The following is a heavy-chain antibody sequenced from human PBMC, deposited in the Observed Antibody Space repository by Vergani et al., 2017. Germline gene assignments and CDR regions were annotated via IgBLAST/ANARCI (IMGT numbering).Heavy chain of an antibody. CDR1: GAPISYWC. V-gene: IGHV4-4*07. CDR2: LCPSGST. J-gene: IGHJ2*01. CDR3: ARGQEYSSWGWFFDL. D-gene: IGHD6-6*01. Sequence: QVQMQESCPGLVKTSETLSLTCSASGAPISYWCWSWLRQPAGKGLEWIGRLCPSGSTNYNPSLKSRVTISVDTSKNQFSLKLSSVTAADMAVYYCARGQEYSSWGWFFDLWGRGTLVTVSS.